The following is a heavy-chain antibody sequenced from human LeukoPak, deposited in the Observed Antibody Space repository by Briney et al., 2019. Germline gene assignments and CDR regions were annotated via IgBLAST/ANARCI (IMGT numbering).Heavy chain of an antibody. CDR3: AKDRGWLVEN. D-gene: IGHD3-22*01. CDR2: ISDSSSST. Sequence: GGSLRLSCAASGFTFTSYAMCWVRQAPGKGLEWVSTISDSSSSTFYADSVKGRFTISRDSSKNTLYMQMNSLRVEDTAVYYCAKDRGWLVENWGQGTLVTVSS. J-gene: IGHJ1*01. V-gene: IGHV3-23*01. CDR1: GFTFTSYA.